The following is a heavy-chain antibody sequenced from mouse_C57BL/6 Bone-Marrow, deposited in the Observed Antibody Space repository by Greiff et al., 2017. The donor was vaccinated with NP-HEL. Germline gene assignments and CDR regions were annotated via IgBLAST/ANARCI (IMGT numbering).Heavy chain of an antibody. CDR1: GYTFTSYW. Sequence: QVQLQQPGAELVKPGASVKLSCKASGYTFTSYWMHWVKQRPGQGLEWIGMIHPNSGSTNYNEKFKSKATLTVDTSSTAYMQLSSLTSEDSAVYYCATGPYAMDYWGQGTSVTVSS. CDR3: ATGPYAMDY. V-gene: IGHV1-64*01. J-gene: IGHJ4*01. D-gene: IGHD4-1*01. CDR2: IHPNSGST.